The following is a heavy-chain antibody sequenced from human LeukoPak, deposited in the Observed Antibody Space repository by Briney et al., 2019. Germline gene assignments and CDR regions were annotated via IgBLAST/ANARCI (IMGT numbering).Heavy chain of an antibody. CDR1: GYTFTGYY. CDR2: INPNSGGT. V-gene: IGHV1-2*02. CDR3: AREKNQDFWSGYYTLFDY. Sequence: ASVKVSCKASGYTFTGYYMHWVRQAPGQGLEWMGWINPNSGGTNYAKKFQGRVTMPRDTSISTAYMELSRLRSDDTAVCYCAREKNQDFWSGYYTLFDYWGQGTLVTVSS. D-gene: IGHD3-3*01. J-gene: IGHJ4*02.